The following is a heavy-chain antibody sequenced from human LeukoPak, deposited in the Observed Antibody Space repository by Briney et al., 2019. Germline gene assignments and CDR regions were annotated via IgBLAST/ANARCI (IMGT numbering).Heavy chain of an antibody. CDR2: ISSSSSYI. CDR3: AREGWNELLDY. Sequence: GGSLRLSCAASGFTFSSYSMNWVRQAPGKGLEWVSSISSSSSYIYYADSVKGRFTISRDNAKNSLYLQMNSLRAEDTAAYYCAREGWNELLDYWGQGTLVTVSS. V-gene: IGHV3-21*01. CDR1: GFTFSSYS. D-gene: IGHD1-1*01. J-gene: IGHJ4*02.